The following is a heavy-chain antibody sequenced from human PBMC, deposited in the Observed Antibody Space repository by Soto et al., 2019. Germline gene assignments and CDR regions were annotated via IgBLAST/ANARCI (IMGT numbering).Heavy chain of an antibody. J-gene: IGHJ5*02. CDR1: GYTFTIYA. V-gene: IGHV1-3*01. CDR2: INAGNGNT. CDR3: ARGPMVLVVATVWWFDP. D-gene: IGHD2-15*01. Sequence: GASVKVSCKASGYTFTIYAIHWVRQAPGQRIEWMGWINAGNGNTKYSQNFQGRVTITKDTSANTAYMELSSLISEDTAVYYCARGPMVLVVATVWWFDPWGQGALVTVSS.